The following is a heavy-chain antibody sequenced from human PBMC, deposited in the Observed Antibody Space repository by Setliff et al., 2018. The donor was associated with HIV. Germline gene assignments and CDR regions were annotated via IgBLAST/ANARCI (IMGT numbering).Heavy chain of an antibody. V-gene: IGHV3-20*04. D-gene: IGHD5-12*01. Sequence: GESLRLSCAASGFTFDDYGMSWVRQAPGKGLEWVSGIDWSGGRTGSADSVKGRFSISRDNAKNSLYLQMNSLRAEDTALYYCARIRGSSGYFQEYYFEFWGQGTLVTVS. J-gene: IGHJ4*02. CDR2: IDWSGGRT. CDR1: GFTFDDYG. CDR3: ARIRGSSGYFQEYYFEF.